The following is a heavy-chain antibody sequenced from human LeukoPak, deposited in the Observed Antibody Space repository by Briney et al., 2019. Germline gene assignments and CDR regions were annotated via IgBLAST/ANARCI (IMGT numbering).Heavy chain of an antibody. CDR2: INPNSGGT. D-gene: IGHD1-26*01. Sequence: ASVKVSCKASGYTFTGYYIHWVRQAPGQGLEWMGWINPNSGGTRFAQKFQGRVTLTRDKSISTAYLHLSSLGSDDTAVYYWVRGSYYREVDYWGQGTLVTVSS. V-gene: IGHV1-2*02. CDR3: VRGSYYREVDY. CDR1: GYTFTGYY. J-gene: IGHJ4*02.